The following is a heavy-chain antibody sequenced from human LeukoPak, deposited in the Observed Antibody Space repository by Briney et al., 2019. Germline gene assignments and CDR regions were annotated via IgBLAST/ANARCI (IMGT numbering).Heavy chain of an antibody. CDR2: INQDGSEE. V-gene: IGHV3-7*01. CDR1: GFSFNNDW. CDR3: TSWGDTTAEYFQR. D-gene: IGHD2-21*02. Sequence: GGSLRLSCATSGFSFNNDWMDWVRQAPGKGLEWVANINQDGSEENCLDSVKGRFTISRDNAQNSLYLQMNSLRVEDTAVYYCTSWGDTTAEYFQRWGQGTLVTVSS. J-gene: IGHJ1*01.